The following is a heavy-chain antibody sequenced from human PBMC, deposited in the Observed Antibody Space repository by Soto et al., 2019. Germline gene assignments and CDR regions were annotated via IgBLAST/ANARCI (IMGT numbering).Heavy chain of an antibody. J-gene: IGHJ4*02. D-gene: IGHD1-26*01. CDR1: GFTFDDYA. Sequence: PGGSLRLSCAVSGFTFDDYAMHWVRQAPGKGLEWVSGISWNSGSIGYADSVKGRFTISRDNAKNSLYLQMNSLRAEDTALYYCAKDYESSGSNLFDYWGQGTLVTVSS. V-gene: IGHV3-9*01. CDR2: ISWNSGSI. CDR3: AKDYESSGSNLFDY.